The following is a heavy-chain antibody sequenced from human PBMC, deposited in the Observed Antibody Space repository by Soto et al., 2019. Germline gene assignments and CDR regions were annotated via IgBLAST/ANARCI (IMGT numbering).Heavy chain of an antibody. CDR1: GFSFRDAW. D-gene: IGHD3-10*01. CDR3: TTDGSFGGVVVAFHL. V-gene: IGHV3-15*07. J-gene: IGHJ3*01. CDR2: IKSRAAGGAI. Sequence: EVQMVESGGGLVKPGGSLRLSCAASGFSFRDAWMNWVRQAPGKGLEWVGRIKSRAAGGAIDYAAPVKGRFTISRDDSEDTLYLQINSLKTEDTAMYYCTTDGSFGGVVVAFHLWGQGTMLSVSS.